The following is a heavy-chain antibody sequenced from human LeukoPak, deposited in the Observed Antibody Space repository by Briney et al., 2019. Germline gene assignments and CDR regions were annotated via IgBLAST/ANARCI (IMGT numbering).Heavy chain of an antibody. CDR1: GFTFSSYS. CDR3: ARVYGQWLGLDYFDY. D-gene: IGHD6-19*01. Sequence: GGSLRLSCAASGFTFSSYSMNWVRQAPGKGLEWVSYISSSSSTIYYADSVKGRFTISRDNSKNTLYLQMNSLRAEDTAVYYCARVYGQWLGLDYFDYWGQGTLVTVSS. J-gene: IGHJ4*02. V-gene: IGHV3-48*01. CDR2: ISSSSSTI.